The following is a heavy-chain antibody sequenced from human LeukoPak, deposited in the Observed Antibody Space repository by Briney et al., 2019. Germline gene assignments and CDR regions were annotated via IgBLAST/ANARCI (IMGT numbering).Heavy chain of an antibody. CDR2: INPNSGGT. V-gene: IGHV1-2*02. Sequence: ASVKVSCKASGYTFTGRYMHWVRQAPGQGLEWMGWINPNSGGTNYAQKFQGRVTMTRDTSISTAYMELSRLRSDDTAVYYCARLWWLRHACDIWGQGTMVTVSS. CDR3: ARLWWLRHACDI. D-gene: IGHD5-12*01. CDR1: GYTFTGRY. J-gene: IGHJ3*02.